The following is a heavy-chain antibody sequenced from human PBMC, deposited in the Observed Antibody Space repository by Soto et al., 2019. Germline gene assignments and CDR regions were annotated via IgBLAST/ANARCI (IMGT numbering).Heavy chain of an antibody. Sequence: EVQLVESGGGLLQPGRSLRLSCAASGFTFDDYAMHWVRQAPGKGLEWVAGISWNSGSIDYADSVKGRFTISRDNAKNSLYLQMNSLRVEDTALYYCAKAQLPYNWNRVWFESWGQGTLVTVSS. CDR1: GFTFDDYA. V-gene: IGHV3-9*01. CDR2: ISWNSGSI. CDR3: AKAQLPYNWNRVWFES. J-gene: IGHJ5*01. D-gene: IGHD1-20*01.